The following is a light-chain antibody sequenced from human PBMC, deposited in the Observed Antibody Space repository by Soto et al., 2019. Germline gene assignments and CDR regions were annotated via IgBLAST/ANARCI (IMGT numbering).Light chain of an antibody. Sequence: DVVMTQSPLSLPVTLRQPAAITCRSSQGLVHRDGNIYLSWFQQRPGQSPRRLISQVCNRDSGVPDRFSGSEAGTDFTLKISRVAADGVCNYHCMQGTHFSTVGQGTRLEIK. CDR2: QVC. CDR3: MQGTHFST. V-gene: IGKV2-30*02. CDR1: QGLVHRDGNIY. J-gene: IGKJ5*01.